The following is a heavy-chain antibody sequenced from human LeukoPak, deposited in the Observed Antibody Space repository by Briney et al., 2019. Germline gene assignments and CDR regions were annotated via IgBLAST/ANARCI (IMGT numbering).Heavy chain of an antibody. Sequence: GGSLRLSCAASGFTFSTYWMGWVRQAPGKGLEWVAKIKPDGSEKDHVDSVKGRFTISRDNAKNSLYLQMNSLRAEDTAVYYCARAGLGYCSSTSCYTGDYWGQGTLVTVSS. CDR3: ARAGLGYCSSTSCYTGDY. J-gene: IGHJ4*02. D-gene: IGHD2-2*02. CDR1: GFTFSTYW. V-gene: IGHV3-7*01. CDR2: IKPDGSEK.